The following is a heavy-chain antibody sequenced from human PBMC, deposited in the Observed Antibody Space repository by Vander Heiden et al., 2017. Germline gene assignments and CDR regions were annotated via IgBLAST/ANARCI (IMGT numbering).Heavy chain of an antibody. CDR2: ISAYNGNT. V-gene: IGHV1-18*01. D-gene: IGHD3-16*01. J-gene: IGHJ5*02. CDR1: GYTFTSYG. CDR3: ARIRLGVGDMGNNWFDP. Sequence: QVQLVQSGAEVKKPGASVKVSCKASGYTFTSYGISWVRQAPGQGREWMGWISAYNGNTKYAQKLQGRVSMTTDTSTSTAYMELRSLRSEDTAVYYCARIRLGVGDMGNNWFDPWGQGTLVTVSS.